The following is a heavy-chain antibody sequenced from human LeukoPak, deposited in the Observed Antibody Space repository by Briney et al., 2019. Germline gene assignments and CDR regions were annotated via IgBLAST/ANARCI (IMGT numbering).Heavy chain of an antibody. J-gene: IGHJ4*02. D-gene: IGHD4-17*01. Sequence: GGSLSLSCAASGFTFSSYAMHWVRQAPGKGLEYVSAISSNGGSTYYANSVKGRFTISRDNSKNTLYLQMGSLRAEDMAVYYCARAPPNGDYPFDYWGQGTLVTVSS. CDR2: ISSNGGST. V-gene: IGHV3-64*01. CDR1: GFTFSSYA. CDR3: ARAPPNGDYPFDY.